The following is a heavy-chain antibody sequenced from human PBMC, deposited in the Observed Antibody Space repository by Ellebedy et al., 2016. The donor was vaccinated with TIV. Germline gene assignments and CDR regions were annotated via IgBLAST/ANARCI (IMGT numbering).Heavy chain of an antibody. J-gene: IGHJ4*02. Sequence: GESLKISCAASGFTVSTNYMSWVRQAPGRGLEWVSIIYRSGGTYYAGSVKGRFTISRDISKNTVHLQMNSLRAEDTAVDYCAGGKAAAGTSLDFWGQGALVTVSS. CDR1: GFTVSTNY. D-gene: IGHD6-13*01. CDR2: IYRSGGT. V-gene: IGHV3-53*01. CDR3: AGGKAAAGTSLDF.